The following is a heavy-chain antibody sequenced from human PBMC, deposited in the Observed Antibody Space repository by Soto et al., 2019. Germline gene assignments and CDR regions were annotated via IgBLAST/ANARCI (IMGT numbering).Heavy chain of an antibody. Sequence: QVQLQQWGAGLLKPSETLSLTCAVYGGSFNSYFWSWIRQPPGKGLEWIGEINHSATTNYNPSLKSRVTISVDTSKKQHSLKLSSVAAADTATYYCARVRAVTNTFYNHYGMDVWGQGTTVTVSS. D-gene: IGHD4-17*01. J-gene: IGHJ6*02. CDR2: INHSATT. V-gene: IGHV4-34*01. CDR3: ARVRAVTNTFYNHYGMDV. CDR1: GGSFNSYF.